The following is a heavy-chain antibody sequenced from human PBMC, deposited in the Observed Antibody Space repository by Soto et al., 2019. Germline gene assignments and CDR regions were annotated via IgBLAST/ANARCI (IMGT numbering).Heavy chain of an antibody. D-gene: IGHD2-21*02. Sequence: SETLSLTCTVSGGSISSYYWSWIRQPPGKGLEWIGYIYYSGSTNYNPSLKSRVTISVDTSKNQFSLKLSSVTAADTAVYYCARDKRERYCGGDCYSGPDWFDPWGQGTLVTVSS. CDR1: GGSISSYY. CDR3: ARDKRERYCGGDCYSGPDWFDP. CDR2: IYYSGST. V-gene: IGHV4-59*01. J-gene: IGHJ5*02.